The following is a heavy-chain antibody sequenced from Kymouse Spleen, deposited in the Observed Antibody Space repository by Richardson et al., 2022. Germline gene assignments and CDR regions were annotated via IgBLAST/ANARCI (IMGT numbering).Heavy chain of an antibody. J-gene: IGHJ4*02. CDR2: ISSSSSYI. Sequence: EVQLVESGGGLVKPGGSLRLSCAASGFTFSSYSMNWVRQAPGKGLEWVSSISSSSSYIYYADSVKGRFTISRDNAKNSLYLQMNSLRAEDTAVYYCARERITIFGVVTPYFDYWGQGTLVTVSS. CDR3: ARERITIFGVVTPYFDY. D-gene: IGHD3-3*01. CDR1: GFTFSSYS. V-gene: IGHV3-21*03.